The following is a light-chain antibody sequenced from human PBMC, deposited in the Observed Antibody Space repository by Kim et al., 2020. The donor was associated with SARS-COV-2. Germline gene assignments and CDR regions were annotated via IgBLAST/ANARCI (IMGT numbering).Light chain of an antibody. J-gene: IGLJ2*01. Sequence: GASVKLTRTLSSGHSSYAIAWHQQQPEKGPRYLMKLNSDGSHSKGDGIPDRFSGSSSGAERYLTISSLQSEDEADYYCQTWGTGVVFGGGTQLTVL. CDR3: QTWGTGVV. CDR2: LNSDGSH. V-gene: IGLV4-69*01. CDR1: SGHSSYA.